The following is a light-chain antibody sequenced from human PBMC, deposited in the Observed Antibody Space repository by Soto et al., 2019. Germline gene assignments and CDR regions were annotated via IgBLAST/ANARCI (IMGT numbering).Light chain of an antibody. CDR2: DNN. CDR3: ATWDGSLPGEV. CDR1: SSNIGNNY. Sequence: QSVLTQSPSVSAAPGQKVTISCSGSSSNIGNNYVSWYQQLPGTAPKLLIYDNNKRPSGIPDRFSGSKSGTSGTLDITGLQTGDEAEYYCATWDGSLPGEVFGGGTKVPVL. J-gene: IGLJ2*01. V-gene: IGLV1-51*01.